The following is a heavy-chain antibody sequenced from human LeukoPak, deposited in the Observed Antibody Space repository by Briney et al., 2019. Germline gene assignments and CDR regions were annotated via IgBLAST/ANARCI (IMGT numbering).Heavy chain of an antibody. D-gene: IGHD2-2*03. V-gene: IGHV3-23*01. J-gene: IGHJ4*02. CDR1: GFTFSSYA. Sequence: GGSLRLSCAASGFTFSSYAMSWVRQAPGKGLEWVSAISGSGGSTYYADSVKGRFTISRDNAKNSLYLQMNSLRAEDTAVYYCARDGYCSSTSCPTYDYWGQGTLVTVSS. CDR3: ARDGYCSSTSCPTYDY. CDR2: ISGSGGST.